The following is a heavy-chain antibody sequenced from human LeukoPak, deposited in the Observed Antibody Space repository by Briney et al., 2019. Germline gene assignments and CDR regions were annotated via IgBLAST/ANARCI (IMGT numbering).Heavy chain of an antibody. J-gene: IGHJ5*02. CDR1: GFTFSTYA. D-gene: IGHD6-19*01. Sequence: GGSLRLSCAASGFTFSTYAMNWVRQAPAKGLEWVSTIGGGGPTTDYADSVKDRFTISRDNSKNTLYLQMNSLRAEDPGLFFCARGFLGGTDQYFYPLGQGTLVTVSS. CDR3: ARGFLGGTDQYFYP. CDR2: IGGGGPTT. V-gene: IGHV3-23*01.